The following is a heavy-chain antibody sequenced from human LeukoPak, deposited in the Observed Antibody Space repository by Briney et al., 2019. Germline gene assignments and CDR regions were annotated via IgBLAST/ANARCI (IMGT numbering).Heavy chain of an antibody. J-gene: IGHJ6*03. Sequence: GGSLRLSCAASGFTFSSYSMNWVRQAPGKGLEWGSSISSSSSYIYYADSVKGRFTISRDNAKNSLDLQMNSLRAEDTAVYYCARRGHGDYDYYYYYMDVWGKGTTVTVSS. CDR2: ISSSSSYI. V-gene: IGHV3-21*01. CDR3: ARRGHGDYDYYYYYMDV. D-gene: IGHD4-17*01. CDR1: GFTFSSYS.